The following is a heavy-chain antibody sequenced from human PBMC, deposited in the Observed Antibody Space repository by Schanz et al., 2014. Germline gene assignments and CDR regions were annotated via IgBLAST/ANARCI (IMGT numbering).Heavy chain of an antibody. CDR3: VRHSGVASSPYYGMDV. J-gene: IGHJ6*02. D-gene: IGHD6-13*01. CDR2: IYYTGSA. Sequence: QLQLQESGPGLVKPSETLSLTCTVSGGSISGSPYYWGWVRQSPGRGLDMIATIYYTGSAFYKASREIHPPISVNTSKNKFSLQLTCVTAADSAVYYCVRHSGVASSPYYGMDVWGQGTTVTVSS. V-gene: IGHV4-39*01. CDR1: GGSISGSPYY.